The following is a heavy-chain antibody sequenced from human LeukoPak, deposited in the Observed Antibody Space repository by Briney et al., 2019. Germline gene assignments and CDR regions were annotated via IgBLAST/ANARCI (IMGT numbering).Heavy chain of an antibody. CDR1: GYTFTGYY. CDR3: ARAFQSLGGLSLPDY. J-gene: IGHJ4*02. CDR2: IHPSTGNP. D-gene: IGHD3-16*02. V-gene: IGHV7-4-1*02. Sequence: ASVKVSCKASGYTFTGYYIHWVRQAPGQGLEWMGWIHPSTGNPTYAQGFTGRFVFSLDTSVSTTYLQISSLKAEDTAVYFCARAFQSLGGLSLPDYWGQGTLLTVSS.